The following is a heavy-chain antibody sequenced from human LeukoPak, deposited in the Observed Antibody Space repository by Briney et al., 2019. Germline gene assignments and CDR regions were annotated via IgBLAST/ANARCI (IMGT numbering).Heavy chain of an antibody. CDR3: ARDLYSSGWYDAFDI. J-gene: IGHJ3*02. Sequence: SVKVSCKASGGTFSGYAISWVRQAPGQGLEWMGRIIPIFGTANYAQKFQGRVTITTDESTSTAYMELSSLRSEDTAVYYCARDLYSSGWYDAFDIWGQGTMVTVSS. D-gene: IGHD6-19*01. V-gene: IGHV1-69*05. CDR1: GGTFSGYA. CDR2: IIPIFGTA.